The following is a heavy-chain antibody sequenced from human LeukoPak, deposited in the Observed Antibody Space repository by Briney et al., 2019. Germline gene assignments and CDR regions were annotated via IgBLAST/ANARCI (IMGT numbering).Heavy chain of an antibody. CDR2: INPNSGGT. J-gene: IGHJ5*02. CDR1: GYTFTGYY. CDR3: ARAPRYCSSTSCLYNWSDP. D-gene: IGHD2-2*01. Sequence: GASVKVSCKASGYTFTGYYMHWVRQAPGQGLEWMGWINPNSGGTNYAQKFQGRVTMTRDTSISTAYMELSRLRSDDTVVYYCARAPRYCSSTSCLYNWSDPWGQGTLVTVSS. V-gene: IGHV1-2*02.